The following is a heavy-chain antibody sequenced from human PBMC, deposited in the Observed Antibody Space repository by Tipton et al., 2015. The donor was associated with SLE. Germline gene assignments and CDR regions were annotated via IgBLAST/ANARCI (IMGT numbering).Heavy chain of an antibody. CDR2: IYYSGST. V-gene: IGHV4-59*01. J-gene: IGHJ5*02. D-gene: IGHD5-12*01. CDR3: ARGVGYEDL. CDR1: GGSISDYY. Sequence: PGLVKPSETLSLTCTVSGGSISDYYWSWIRQPPGKGLEWIGYIYYSGSTNYNPSLKSRVTISVDTSKNQFSLKLNSVTAADTAVYYCARGVGYEDLWGQGTLVTVSA.